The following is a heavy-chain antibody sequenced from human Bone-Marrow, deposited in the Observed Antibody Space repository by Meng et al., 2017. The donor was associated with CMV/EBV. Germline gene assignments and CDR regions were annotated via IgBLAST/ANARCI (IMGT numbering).Heavy chain of an antibody. V-gene: IGHV1-2*02. D-gene: IGHD3-3*01. Sequence: ASVKVSCKASGYTFTGYYMHWVRQAPGQGLEWMGWINPNSGGTNYAQKFQGRVTMTRDTSISTAYMELSRLRSDDTAVYYCARALGVLRFLEWLLTIDYWGQGTLVIVSS. J-gene: IGHJ4*02. CDR3: ARALGVLRFLEWLLTIDY. CDR1: GYTFTGYY. CDR2: INPNSGGT.